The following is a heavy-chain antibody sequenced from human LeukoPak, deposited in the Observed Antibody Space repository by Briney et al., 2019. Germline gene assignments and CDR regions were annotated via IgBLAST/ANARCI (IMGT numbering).Heavy chain of an antibody. J-gene: IGHJ4*02. D-gene: IGHD2-2*01. Sequence: ASVTVSCKASGYTFTSYAMNWVRQAPGQGLEWMGWINTNTGNPTYAQGFTGRFVFSLDTSVSTAYLQISSLKAEDTAVYYCARAYCSSTSCRFDYWGQGTLVTVSS. V-gene: IGHV7-4-1*02. CDR1: GYTFTSYA. CDR3: ARAYCSSTSCRFDY. CDR2: INTNTGNP.